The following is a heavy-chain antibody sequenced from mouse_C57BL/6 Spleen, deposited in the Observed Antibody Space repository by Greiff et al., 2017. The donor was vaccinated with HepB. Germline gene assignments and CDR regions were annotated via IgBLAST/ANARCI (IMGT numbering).Heavy chain of an antibody. J-gene: IGHJ1*03. CDR2: IYPGSGNT. Sequence: VKLLESGAELVRPGASVKLSCKASGYTFTDYYINWVKQRPGQGLEWIARIYPGSGNTYYNEKFKGKATLTADKSSSTAYMQLSSLTSEDSAVDFCARPRTIGYFDVWGKGTTVTVSS. V-gene: IGHV1-76*01. CDR1: GYTFTDYY. CDR3: ARPRTIGYFDV.